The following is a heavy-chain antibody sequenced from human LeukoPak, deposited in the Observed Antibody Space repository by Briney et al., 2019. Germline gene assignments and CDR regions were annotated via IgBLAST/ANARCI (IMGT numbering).Heavy chain of an antibody. CDR1: GGSISSYY. Sequence: SETLSLTCTVSGGSISSYYWSWIRQPPGKGLEWIGYIYYSGSTNYNPSLKSRVTISVDTSKNQFSLKLSSVTAADTAVYCCARTAGPTMVLFDYWGQGTLVTVSS. CDR3: ARTAGPTMVLFDY. D-gene: IGHD4/OR15-4a*01. CDR2: IYYSGST. V-gene: IGHV4-59*01. J-gene: IGHJ4*02.